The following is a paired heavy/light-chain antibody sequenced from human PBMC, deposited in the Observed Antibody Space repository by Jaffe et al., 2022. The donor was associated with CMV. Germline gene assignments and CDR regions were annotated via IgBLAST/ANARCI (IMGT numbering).Light chain of an antibody. CDR2: EVS. Sequence: QSALTQPPSVSGSPGQSVTISCTGTSSDVGSYNRVSWYQQPPGTAPKLMIYEVSNRPSGVPDRFSGSKSGNTASLTISGLQAEDEADYYCSSYTSSSTWVFGGGTKLTVL. J-gene: IGLJ3*02. CDR3: SSYTSSSTWV. CDR1: SSDVGSYNR. V-gene: IGLV2-18*02.
Heavy chain of an antibody. CDR3: ARDIGYGACD. J-gene: IGHJ4*02. Sequence: EVQVVESGGGLVQPGGSLRLSCAASGFTFSTSWMHWVRQAPGKGLVWVSHINNDGVTTTYADSVKGRFTISRDNAKNTVYLQMNSLRAEDTAVYYCARDIGYGACDWGQGILVTVSS. D-gene: IGHD5-12*01. CDR1: GFTFSTSW. CDR2: INNDGVTT. V-gene: IGHV3-74*01.